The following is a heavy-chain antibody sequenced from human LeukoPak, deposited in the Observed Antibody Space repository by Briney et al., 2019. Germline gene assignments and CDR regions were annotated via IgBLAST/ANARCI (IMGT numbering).Heavy chain of an antibody. CDR2: ISSISSTI. D-gene: IGHD3-3*01. J-gene: IGHJ4*02. CDR3: ARDTRSITIFGVDFDY. Sequence: PGGPLSLSCAASGFPFSSYSMNWVRQAPGKGLEWVSYISSISSTIYYADSVKRRFTISRDNAKNSLYLQMNSLRAEDTAVYYCARDTRSITIFGVDFDYWGQGTLVTVSS. CDR1: GFPFSSYS. V-gene: IGHV3-48*01.